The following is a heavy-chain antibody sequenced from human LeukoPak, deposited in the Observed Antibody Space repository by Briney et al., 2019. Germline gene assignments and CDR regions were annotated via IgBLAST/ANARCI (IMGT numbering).Heavy chain of an antibody. CDR2: IWYDGSNK. J-gene: IGHJ4*02. V-gene: IGHV3-33*01. CDR1: GFTFSSYG. Sequence: PGGSLRLSCAATGFTFSSYGMHWVRQAPGKGLEWVAVIWYDGSNKYHADSVRGRFTISRDSSKNTLYLQMNSLRLEDTAVYYCARDPYRDAPDYFDYWGQGTLVTVSS. CDR3: ARDPYRDAPDYFDY.